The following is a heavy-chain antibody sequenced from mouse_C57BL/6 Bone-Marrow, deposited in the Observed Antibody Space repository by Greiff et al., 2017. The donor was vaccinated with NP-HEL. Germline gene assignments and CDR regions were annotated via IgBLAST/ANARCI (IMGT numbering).Heavy chain of an antibody. CDR3: TTRWLLGY. CDR1: GFNIKDDY. J-gene: IGHJ2*01. V-gene: IGHV14-4*01. D-gene: IGHD2-3*01. Sequence: EVKLMESGAELVRPGASVKLSCTASGFNIKDDYMHWVKQRPEQGLEWIGWIDPENGDTEYASKFQGKATITADTSSNTAYLQLSSLTAEDTVVYYCTTRWLLGYWGQGTTLTVSS. CDR2: IDPENGDT.